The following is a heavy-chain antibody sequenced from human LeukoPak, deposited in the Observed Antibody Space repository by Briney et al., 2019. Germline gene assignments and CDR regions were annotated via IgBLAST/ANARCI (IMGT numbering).Heavy chain of an antibody. CDR1: GYTFSSYW. CDR3: ARQVVATAGTYDY. D-gene: IGHD6-13*01. CDR2: IYPGDSDT. V-gene: IGHV5-51*01. J-gene: IGHJ4*02. Sequence: GESLKISCKGSGYTFSSYWIGWVRQMPGKGLEWMGIIYPGDSDTRYSPSFQGQATISADQSISTADLQWSSLKASDTAMYYCARQVVATAGTYDYWGQGTLVTVSS.